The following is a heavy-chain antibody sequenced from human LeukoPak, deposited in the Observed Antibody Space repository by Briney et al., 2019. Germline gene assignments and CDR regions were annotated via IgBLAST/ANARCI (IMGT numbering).Heavy chain of an antibody. CDR2: ISDSGGYT. CDR1: GFTFSSFA. Sequence: GGSLRLSCAASGFTFSSFAMSWVRQAPGKGLEWVSGISDSGGYTYYAASVKGRFTISRDNSKNTLYLHMNSLRAEDTAVYYCAKLGNFASGSYSDWGQGTLVTVSS. D-gene: IGHD3-10*01. J-gene: IGHJ4*02. V-gene: IGHV3-23*01. CDR3: AKLGNFASGSYSD.